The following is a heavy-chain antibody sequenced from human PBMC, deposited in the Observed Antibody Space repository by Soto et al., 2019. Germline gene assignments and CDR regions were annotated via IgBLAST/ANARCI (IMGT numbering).Heavy chain of an antibody. Sequence: PSETLSLTCTVSGGSIISYYWSWIRQPPGKGLEWIGYIYYSGSTNYNPSLKSRVTISVDTSKNQFSLKLSSVTAADTAVYYCARAEWLDPYYFDYWGQGTLVTVSS. CDR1: GGSIISYY. CDR2: IYYSGST. D-gene: IGHD6-19*01. J-gene: IGHJ4*02. V-gene: IGHV4-59*01. CDR3: ARAEWLDPYYFDY.